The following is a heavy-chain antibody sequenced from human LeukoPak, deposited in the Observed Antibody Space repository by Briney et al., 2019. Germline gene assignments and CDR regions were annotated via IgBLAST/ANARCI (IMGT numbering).Heavy chain of an antibody. Sequence: GGSLRLSCAASGFTFSSYSMNWVRQAPGKGLEWVSYISSSSSTIYYADSVKGRFTISRDNSKNTLYLQMNSLRAEDTAVYYCARYCSSTSCLYYYYYYGMDVWGQGTTVTVSS. D-gene: IGHD2-2*01. CDR3: ARYCSSTSCLYYYYYYGMDV. J-gene: IGHJ6*02. CDR1: GFTFSSYS. V-gene: IGHV3-48*01. CDR2: ISSSSSTI.